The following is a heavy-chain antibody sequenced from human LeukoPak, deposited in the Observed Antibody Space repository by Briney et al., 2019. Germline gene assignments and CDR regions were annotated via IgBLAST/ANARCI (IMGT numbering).Heavy chain of an antibody. J-gene: IGHJ4*02. CDR3: ARDDPLTTVVTPLDY. Sequence: GGSLRLSCAASGFTFSDYYMSWIRQAPGKGLEWVAYISSSSSTIYYADSVKGRFTISRDNAKNSLYLQMNSLRDEDTAVYYCARDDPLTTVVTPLDYWGQGTLVTVSS. D-gene: IGHD4-23*01. CDR2: ISSSSSTI. V-gene: IGHV3-11*04. CDR1: GFTFSDYY.